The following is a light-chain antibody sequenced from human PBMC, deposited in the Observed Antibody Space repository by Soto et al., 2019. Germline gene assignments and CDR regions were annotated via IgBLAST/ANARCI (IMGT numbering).Light chain of an antibody. CDR2: DNN. CDR3: AAWEDSLIGYV. V-gene: IGLV1-44*01. CDR1: SSNIGRNT. J-gene: IGLJ1*01. Sequence: QSVLTQPPSASGTPGQTVTISCSGSSSNIGRNTVNWYQYLPGTAPKLLMYDNNQRPSGVPDRFSGSKSGTSASLAISGLQSEDEGDYYCAAWEDSLIGYVFGTGTQLTVL.